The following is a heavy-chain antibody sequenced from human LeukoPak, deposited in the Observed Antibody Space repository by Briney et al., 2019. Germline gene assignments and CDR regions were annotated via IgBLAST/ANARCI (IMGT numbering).Heavy chain of an antibody. Sequence: ASETLSLTCTVSGGSISSGSYYWSWIRQPAGKGLEWIGRIYTSGSTNYNPSLKSRVTISVDTSKNQFSLKLSSVTAADTAVYYCARASDYYDSSGYYYHAFDIWGQGTMVTISS. CDR3: ARASDYYDSSGYYYHAFDI. J-gene: IGHJ3*02. V-gene: IGHV4-61*02. D-gene: IGHD3-22*01. CDR1: GGSISSGSYY. CDR2: IYTSGST.